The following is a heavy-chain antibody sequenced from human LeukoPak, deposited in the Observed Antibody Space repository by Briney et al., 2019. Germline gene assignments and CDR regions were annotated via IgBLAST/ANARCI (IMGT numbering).Heavy chain of an antibody. D-gene: IGHD3-22*01. CDR2: ISASGST. J-gene: IGHJ6*03. CDR3: ARDGSYYDSNAHYYYYYMDV. V-gene: IGHV4-61*02. Sequence: SQTLSLTCTVSDDSISSGSYYWSWIRQPAGKGLEWIGRISASGSTNYNPSLKSRVTISVNTSKNQFSLKLSSVTATDTAVYYCARDGSYYDSNAHYYYYYMDVWGKGTTVTVSS. CDR1: DDSISSGSYY.